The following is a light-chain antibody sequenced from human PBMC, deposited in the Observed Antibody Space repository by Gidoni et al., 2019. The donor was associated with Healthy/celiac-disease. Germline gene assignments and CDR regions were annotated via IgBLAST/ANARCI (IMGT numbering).Light chain of an antibody. J-gene: IGKJ3*01. Sequence: EIVMTQSPATLSVSPGERATLSCRASQSVSSNLAWYQQKPGQAPRLLIYGASTRATGIPARFSGSGCGTEFTLTISSMQSEDFAVYYCQQYNNWPPITFGHGTKVDIK. CDR1: QSVSSN. V-gene: IGKV3-15*01. CDR3: QQYNNWPPIT. CDR2: GAS.